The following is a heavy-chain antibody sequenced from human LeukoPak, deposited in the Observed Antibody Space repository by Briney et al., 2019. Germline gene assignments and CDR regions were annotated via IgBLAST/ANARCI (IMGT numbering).Heavy chain of an antibody. CDR2: IDQNGSEK. D-gene: IGHD6-13*01. CDR1: GFTFSRHW. V-gene: IGHV3-7*01. J-gene: IGHJ4*02. CDR3: ARDQGAAGDY. Sequence: SGGSLRLSCGASGFTFSRHWMTWVRQAPGKGLEWVANIDQNGSEKLYVDSVKGRFTISRDNAKNSLYLQMNSLRVEDTALYYCARDQGAAGDYWGQGTLVTVSS.